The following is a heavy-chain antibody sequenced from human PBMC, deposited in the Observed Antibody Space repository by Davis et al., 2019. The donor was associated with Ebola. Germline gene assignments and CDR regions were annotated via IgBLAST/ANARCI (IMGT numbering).Heavy chain of an antibody. Sequence: AASVKVSCKASGYTFTSYDISWVRQAPGQGLEWMGWISAYNGNTNYAQKLQGRVTMTTDTSTSTAYMELRSLRSDDPAVYYCARADYYDSMYYYYGMDVWGQGTTVTVSS. D-gene: IGHD3-22*01. CDR3: ARADYYDSMYYYYGMDV. CDR2: ISAYNGNT. V-gene: IGHV1-18*01. J-gene: IGHJ6*02. CDR1: GYTFTSYD.